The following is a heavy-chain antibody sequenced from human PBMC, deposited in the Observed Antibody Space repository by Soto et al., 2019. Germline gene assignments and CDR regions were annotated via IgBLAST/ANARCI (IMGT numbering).Heavy chain of an antibody. CDR2: ISGSGGST. J-gene: IGHJ3*02. CDR3: AKYITMVRGVIIEAFDI. D-gene: IGHD3-10*01. Sequence: GGSLRLSCAASGFTFSSYAMRWVRQAPGKGLEKVSAISGSGGSTYYADSVKGRFTISRDNSKNTLYLQMNSLRADDTAVYYCAKYITMVRGVIIEAFDIWGQGT. V-gene: IGHV3-23*01. CDR1: GFTFSSYA.